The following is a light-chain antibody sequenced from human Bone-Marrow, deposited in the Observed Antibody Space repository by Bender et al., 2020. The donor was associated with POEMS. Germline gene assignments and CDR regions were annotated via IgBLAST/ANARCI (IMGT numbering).Light chain of an antibody. CDR1: DIATKS. J-gene: IGLJ1*01. CDR2: DGT. Sequence: SYELTQPPSVSMAPGKTVAITCGGNDIATKSVHWYQKKPGQAPVLVVNDGTDRAFGIPERYSGFISGNTATLTISGVEAGDEADYFCQVWDSHSGQYVFGRGTTVTVL. V-gene: IGLV3-21*03. CDR3: QVWDSHSGQYV.